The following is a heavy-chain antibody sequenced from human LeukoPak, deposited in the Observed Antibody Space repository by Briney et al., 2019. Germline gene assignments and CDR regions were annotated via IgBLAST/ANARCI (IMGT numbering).Heavy chain of an antibody. CDR1: GFTFSDYY. D-gene: IGHD3-22*01. CDR2: IISGSTI. V-gene: IGHV3-69-1*01. Sequence: GGSLRLSCAASGFTFSDYYMSWIRQAPGKGLEWVSYIISGSTIYYADSVKGRFTISRDNSKNTLYLQMNSLRAEDTAVYYCARVMYYYDSSGSIGLDYWGQGTLVTVSS. CDR3: ARVMYYYDSSGSIGLDY. J-gene: IGHJ4*02.